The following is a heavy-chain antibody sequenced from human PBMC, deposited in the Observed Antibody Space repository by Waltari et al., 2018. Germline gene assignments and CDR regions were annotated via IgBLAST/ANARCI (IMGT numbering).Heavy chain of an antibody. CDR3: ARNRKWEFSLDY. D-gene: IGHD1-26*01. J-gene: IGHJ4*02. Sequence: QGALVECGGEVEKPGASVTVSCQISVHTFRDYYIHGVRQAPGQGLEWMGRMNPNIGATNYAQKFQGRVTMTRDTSITTAYMELSSLISDDTAVYYCARNRKWEFSLDYWGQGTQVTVSS. CDR1: VHTFRDYY. V-gene: IGHV1-2*02. CDR2: MNPNIGAT.